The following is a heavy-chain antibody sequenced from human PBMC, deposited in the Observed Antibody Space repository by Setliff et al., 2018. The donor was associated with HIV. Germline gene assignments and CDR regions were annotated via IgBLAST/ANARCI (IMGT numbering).Heavy chain of an antibody. J-gene: IGHJ4*02. CDR2: ISSSGVM. Sequence: GGSLRLSCAASGFTFSAYSMNWVRQAPGKGLEWISYISSSGVMYYADSVRGRFTISRDNGKNSLYLQMNNLRVDDTAIYYCAGSLRGTAAGHSRGYWGQGTLVTVSS. CDR1: GFTFSAYS. V-gene: IGHV3-48*01. CDR3: AGSLRGTAAGHSRGY. D-gene: IGHD6-13*01.